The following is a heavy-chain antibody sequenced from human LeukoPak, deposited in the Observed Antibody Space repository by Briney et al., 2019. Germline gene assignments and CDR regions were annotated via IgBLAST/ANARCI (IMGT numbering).Heavy chain of an antibody. D-gene: IGHD3-10*01. V-gene: IGHV3-23*01. J-gene: IGHJ4*02. CDR3: AKGWNSLSFYITH. CDR2: LRVSGDTT. CDR1: GFTFSSYA. Sequence: GGSLRLSCAASGFTFSSYAMEWVRQAPGKGLEGVSGLRVSGDTTHYADSVKGRFTISRDNSKNTLYLQMNSLRVDDTALYYCAKGWNSLSFYITHWGQGILVTVSS.